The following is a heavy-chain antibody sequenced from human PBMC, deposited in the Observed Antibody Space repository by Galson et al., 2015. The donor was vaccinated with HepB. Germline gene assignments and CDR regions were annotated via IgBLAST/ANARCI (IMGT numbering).Heavy chain of an antibody. J-gene: IGHJ4*02. CDR2: IIPILGIA. Sequence: SVKVSCKASGGTFSSYAISWVRQAPGQGLEWMGRIIPILGIANYAQKFQGRVTITADKSTSTAYMELSSLRSEDTAVYYCARAKYYYDSSGYYLYWGQGTLVTVSS. D-gene: IGHD3-22*01. CDR3: ARAKYYYDSSGYYLY. CDR1: GGTFSSYA. V-gene: IGHV1-69*04.